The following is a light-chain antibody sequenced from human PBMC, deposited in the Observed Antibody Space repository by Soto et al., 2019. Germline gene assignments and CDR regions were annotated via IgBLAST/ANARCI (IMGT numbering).Light chain of an antibody. Sequence: DFQMTQSPSTLSASVGDGVTVTCRANQSIGSGLAWYQQQPGKAPKLLIYKATNLQRGVSSRFSGSGSGTDFSLTISSLQPADSATYYCQQYHDFQYTFGQGTKLEI. V-gene: IGKV1-5*03. CDR1: QSIGSG. CDR2: KAT. J-gene: IGKJ2*01. CDR3: QQYHDFQYT.